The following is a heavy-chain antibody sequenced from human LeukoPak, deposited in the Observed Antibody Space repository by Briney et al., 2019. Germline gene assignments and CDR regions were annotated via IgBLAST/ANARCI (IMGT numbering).Heavy chain of an antibody. CDR2: IWYDGSNK. CDR3: AVAVAGNFDY. Sequence: PGRSLRLSCAASGFTFSSYGMHWVRQAPGKGLELVSVIWYDGSNKYYADSVKGRFTISRDNSKNTLYLQMNSLRAEDTAVYYCAVAVAGNFDYWGQGTLVTVSS. V-gene: IGHV3-33*01. D-gene: IGHD6-19*01. CDR1: GFTFSSYG. J-gene: IGHJ4*02.